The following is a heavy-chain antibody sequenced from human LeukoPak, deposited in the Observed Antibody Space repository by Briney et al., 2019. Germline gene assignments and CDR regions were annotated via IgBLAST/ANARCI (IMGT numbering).Heavy chain of an antibody. V-gene: IGHV1-18*01. D-gene: IGHD1-26*01. CDR1: GYTFTNYA. CDR2: ISAYNGDR. J-gene: IGHJ5*02. Sequence: ASVKVSCKAPGYTFTNYAFGWVRQAPGQGLEWMGWISAYNGDRNYAQNFQGRVTMTTDTSTSTAFMELRSLRSDDTAVYYCARDDSGSLNWFDPWGQGTLVTVSS. CDR3: ARDDSGSLNWFDP.